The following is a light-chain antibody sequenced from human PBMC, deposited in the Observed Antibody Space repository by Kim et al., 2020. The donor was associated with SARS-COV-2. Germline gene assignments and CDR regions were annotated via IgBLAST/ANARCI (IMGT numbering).Light chain of an antibody. CDR1: SLRSYY. CDR2: GKN. Sequence: SSELTQDPAVSVALGQTVRITCQGDSLRSYYASWXQQKPGQAPVLVIYGKNNRPSGIPDRFSGSSSGNTASLTITGAQAEDEADYYCNSRDSSGKEVFGG. V-gene: IGLV3-19*01. J-gene: IGLJ2*01. CDR3: NSRDSSGKEV.